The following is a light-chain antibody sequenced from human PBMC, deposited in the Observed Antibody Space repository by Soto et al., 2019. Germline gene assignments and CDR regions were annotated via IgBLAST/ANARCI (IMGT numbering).Light chain of an antibody. CDR2: EVS. Sequence: ALTQPASVSGSPGQSITISCTGTSSDVGGYNYVSWYQHHPGKAPKLMIHEVSDRPSGISNRFSGSKSGDTASLTISGLQAEDEADYYCSSYRSDTTYVFGTGTKVTVL. CDR3: SSYRSDTTYV. V-gene: IGLV2-14*01. CDR1: SSDVGGYNY. J-gene: IGLJ1*01.